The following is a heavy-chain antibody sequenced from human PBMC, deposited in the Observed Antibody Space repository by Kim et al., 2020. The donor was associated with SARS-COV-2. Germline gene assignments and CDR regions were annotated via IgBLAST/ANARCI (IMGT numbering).Heavy chain of an antibody. CDR3: AREDSGDYYYYGMDV. CDR2: IDPSDSYT. J-gene: IGHJ6*02. V-gene: IGHV5-10-1*01. CDR1: GYSFTSYW. Sequence: GESLKISCKGSGYSFTSYWISWVRQMPGKGLEWMGRIDPSDSYTNYSPSFQGHVTISADKSISTAYLQWSSLKASDTAMYYCAREDSGDYYYYGMDVWGQGTTVTVSS.